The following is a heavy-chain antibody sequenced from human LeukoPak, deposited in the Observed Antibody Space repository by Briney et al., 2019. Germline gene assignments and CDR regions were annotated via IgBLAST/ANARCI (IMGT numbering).Heavy chain of an antibody. Sequence: SETLSLTCTVSGGSISNYYWSWIRQPPGKGLEWIGYIYSSGSPNYNPSLKSRVTISVDASKNQFSLRLTSVTAADTAVYYCATTINYYDSSGHYYNWFDPWGQGTLVTVSS. D-gene: IGHD3-22*01. J-gene: IGHJ5*02. CDR3: ATTINYYDSSGHYYNWFDP. CDR1: GGSISNYY. V-gene: IGHV4-59*01. CDR2: IYSSGSP.